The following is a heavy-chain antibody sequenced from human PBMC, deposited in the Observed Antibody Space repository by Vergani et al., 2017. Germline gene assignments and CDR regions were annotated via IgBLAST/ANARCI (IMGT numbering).Heavy chain of an antibody. V-gene: IGHV4-39*01. Sequence: QLQLQESGPGLVKPSETLSLTCTVPGGSISSSSYYWGWIRQPPGKGLEWIGSTYYSGSTYYNPSLKSRVTISGDTSENQFSLKLSSVTAADAAVYYCARQGEYGGNLGAFDIWGQGTMVTVSS. CDR2: TYYSGST. CDR3: ARQGEYGGNLGAFDI. CDR1: GGSISSSSYY. D-gene: IGHD4-23*01. J-gene: IGHJ3*02.